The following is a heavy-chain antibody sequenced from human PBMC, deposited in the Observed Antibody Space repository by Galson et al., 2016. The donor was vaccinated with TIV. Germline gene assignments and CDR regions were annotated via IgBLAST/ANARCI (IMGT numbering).Heavy chain of an antibody. V-gene: IGHV3-53*01. Sequence: SLRLSCAASGFAVSYKHMIWVRQTPGKGLEWVSLIYSSDTTSYADSVRGRFTISRDNSRNTLFLEMNSLRVEDRAIYYCAREGRGAAYPNNFDHWGQGTLVTVSS. J-gene: IGHJ4*02. CDR1: GFAVSYKH. CDR2: IYSSDTT. D-gene: IGHD1-26*01. CDR3: AREGRGAAYPNNFDH.